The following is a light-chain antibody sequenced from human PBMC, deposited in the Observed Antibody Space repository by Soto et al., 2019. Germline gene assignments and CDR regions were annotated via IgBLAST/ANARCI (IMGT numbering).Light chain of an antibody. V-gene: IGKV1-39*01. J-gene: IGKJ2*01. Sequence: DIQMTQSPSSLSASVGDRVTITCRASQSISSYLNWYQQKPGKAPKLVIYAASSLQRGVPSRFSGSGSGTDFTLTIRSLQPEDFATYYCQQRYSTPRTFGQGTKLEIK. CDR2: AAS. CDR3: QQRYSTPRT. CDR1: QSISSY.